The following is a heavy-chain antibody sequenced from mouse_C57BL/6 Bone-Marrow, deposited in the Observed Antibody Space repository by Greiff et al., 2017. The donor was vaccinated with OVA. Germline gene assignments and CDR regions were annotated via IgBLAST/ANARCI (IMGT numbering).Heavy chain of an antibody. CDR3: VRQYYGSRSYWYFDV. V-gene: IGHV10-1*01. Sequence: EVQGVESGGGLVQPKGSLKLSCAASGFSFNTYAMNWVRQAPGTGLEWVARIRSKSNNYATYYADSVKDRFTISRDDSESMLYLQMNNLKTEDTAMYYCVRQYYGSRSYWYFDVWGTGTTVTVSS. CDR1: GFSFNTYA. J-gene: IGHJ1*03. CDR2: IRSKSNNYAT. D-gene: IGHD1-1*01.